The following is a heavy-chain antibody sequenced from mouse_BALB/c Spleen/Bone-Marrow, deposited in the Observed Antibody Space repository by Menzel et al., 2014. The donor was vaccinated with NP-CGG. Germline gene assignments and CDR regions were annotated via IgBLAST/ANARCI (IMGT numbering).Heavy chain of an antibody. D-gene: IGHD1-1*01. V-gene: IGHV14-3*02. CDR3: ASYYYGRYFDV. Sequence: SGAELVKPGASVKLSCTASGFNIKDTYMHWVKQRPEQGLEWIGRIDPANGNTKYDPKFQGKATITADTSSNTAYLQLSSLTSEDTAVYYYASYYYGRYFDVWGAGTTVTVSS. CDR2: IDPANGNT. J-gene: IGHJ1*01. CDR1: GFNIKDTY.